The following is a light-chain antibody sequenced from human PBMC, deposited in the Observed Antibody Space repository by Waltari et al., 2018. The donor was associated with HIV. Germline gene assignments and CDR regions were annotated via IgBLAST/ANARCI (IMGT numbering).Light chain of an antibody. V-gene: IGLV2-14*03. CDR1: SRDVGSSNY. J-gene: IGLJ3*02. CDR2: EVS. CDR3: SSYTTNNTRV. Sequence: QSALTQPASVSGSPGQSITISCTGTSRDVGSSNYVPWYQQHPGKAPKLMIYEVSNRPSGVSNRFSASKSGNTASLTISGLQAEDEADYYCSSYTTNNTRVFGGGTKLTVL.